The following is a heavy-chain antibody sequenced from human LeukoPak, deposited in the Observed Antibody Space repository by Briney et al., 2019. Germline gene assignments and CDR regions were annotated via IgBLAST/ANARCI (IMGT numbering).Heavy chain of an antibody. D-gene: IGHD5-18*01. CDR3: TTLGYSYGQFDY. CDR2: IKSQTDGGTK. J-gene: IGHJ4*02. CDR1: GFTFSDAW. V-gene: IGHV3-15*01. Sequence: AGGSLRLSCAASGFTFSDAWMTWVRLAPGKGLEWVGRIKSQTDGGTKDYAAPVKGRFTISRDDSKNTLYLQMNSLKTEDTAMYYCTTLGYSYGQFDYWGQGTLVTVSS.